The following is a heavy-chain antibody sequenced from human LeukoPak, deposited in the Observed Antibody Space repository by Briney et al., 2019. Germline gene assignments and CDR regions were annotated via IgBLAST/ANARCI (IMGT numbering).Heavy chain of an antibody. V-gene: IGHV1-2*02. CDR2: INRNSGGT. D-gene: IGHD6-25*01. J-gene: IGHJ6*03. CDR1: GYTFTGYY. CDR3: ARLSGYYYYYMDV. Sequence: ASVKVSCKASGYTFTGYYMHWVRQAPGQGLEWMGWINRNSGGTNYAQKFQGRVTMTRDTSISTAYMELSRLRSDDTAVYYCARLSGYYYYYMDVWGKGTTVTVSS.